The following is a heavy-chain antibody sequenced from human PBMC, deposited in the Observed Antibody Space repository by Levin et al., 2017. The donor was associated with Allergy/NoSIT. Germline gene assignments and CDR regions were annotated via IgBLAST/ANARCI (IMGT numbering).Heavy chain of an antibody. CDR2: ISYDGSNK. CDR1: GFTFSSYG. V-gene: IGHV3-30*18. D-gene: IGHD4-17*01. Sequence: SCAASGFTFSSYGMHWVRQAPGKGLEWVAVISYDGSNKYYADSVKGRFTISRDNSKNTLYLQMNSLRAEDTAVYYCANLDYGDYGPFDYWGQGTLVTVSS. CDR3: ANLDYGDYGPFDY. J-gene: IGHJ4*02.